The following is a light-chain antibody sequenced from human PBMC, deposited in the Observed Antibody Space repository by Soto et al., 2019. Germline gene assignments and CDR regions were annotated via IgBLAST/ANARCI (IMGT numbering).Light chain of an antibody. Sequence: QSALTQPASVSGSPGQSITISCTGTSRDVGGYNYVSWYQQHPGKAPKLMIYDVSNRPSGVSNRFSGSKSGNTASLTISGLQAEDKADYYCSSYTSSSTPVVFGGGTKLTVL. CDR2: DVS. CDR3: SSYTSSSTPVV. J-gene: IGLJ2*01. CDR1: SRDVGGYNY. V-gene: IGLV2-14*01.